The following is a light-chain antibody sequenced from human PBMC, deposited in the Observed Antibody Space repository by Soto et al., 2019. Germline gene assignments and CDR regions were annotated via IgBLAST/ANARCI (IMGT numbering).Light chain of an antibody. J-gene: IGLJ2*01. V-gene: IGLV2-14*03. Sequence: QSALTQPASVSGSPGQSITISCTGTSSDVGRYKLVSWYQQHPGKAPKLMIYDVSNRPSGVSNRFSGSKSGNTASLTTSGLQAEDEADYYCSSYTTSSTLIFGGGTKVTVL. CDR2: DVS. CDR1: SSDVGRYKL. CDR3: SSYTTSSTLI.